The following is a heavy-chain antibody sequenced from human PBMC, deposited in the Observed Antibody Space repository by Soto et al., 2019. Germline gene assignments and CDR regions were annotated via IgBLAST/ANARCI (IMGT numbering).Heavy chain of an antibody. Sequence: GGSLRLSCAASGFTFSSYWMSWVRQAPGKGLEWVANIKQDGSEKYYVDSVKGRFTISRDNAKNSLYLQMNSLRAEDTAVYYCARWEYRGYDFWSGYYNWFDPWGQGTLVTVSS. D-gene: IGHD3-3*01. CDR1: GFTFSSYW. CDR2: IKQDGSEK. J-gene: IGHJ5*02. V-gene: IGHV3-7*01. CDR3: ARWEYRGYDFWSGYYNWFDP.